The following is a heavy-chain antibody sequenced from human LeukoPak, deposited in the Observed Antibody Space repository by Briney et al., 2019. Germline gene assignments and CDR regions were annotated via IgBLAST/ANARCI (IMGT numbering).Heavy chain of an antibody. CDR2: IIPIFSTA. V-gene: IGHV1-69*13. CDR3: ARDYSNYDWYGMDV. J-gene: IGHJ6*02. CDR1: GGTFSSYA. D-gene: IGHD4-11*01. Sequence: GASVKVSCTASGGTFSSYAISWVRQAPGQGLEWMGGIIPIFSTANYAQKFQGRVTITADESTSTAYMELSSLRSEDTAVYYCARDYSNYDWYGMDVWGQGTTVTVSS.